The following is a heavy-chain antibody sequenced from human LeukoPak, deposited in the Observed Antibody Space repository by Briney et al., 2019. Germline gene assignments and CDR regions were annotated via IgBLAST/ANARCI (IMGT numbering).Heavy chain of an antibody. CDR2: IWYDGSNK. CDR3: ATLYYFDSSGFGHDAFDI. J-gene: IGHJ3*02. CDR1: GFTFSNYG. D-gene: IGHD3-22*01. Sequence: PGGSLRLSCAACGFTFSNYGMHWVRQAPGKGLEWVAVIWYDGSNKYYVDSVKGRFTISRDNSQNTLYLQMNSLRDEDTAVYYCATLYYFDSSGFGHDAFDIWGQGTMVTVSS. V-gene: IGHV3-33*01.